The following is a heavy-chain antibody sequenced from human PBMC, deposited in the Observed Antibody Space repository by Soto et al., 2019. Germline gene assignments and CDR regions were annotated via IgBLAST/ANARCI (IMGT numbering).Heavy chain of an antibody. D-gene: IGHD2-15*01. CDR3: ARDRTPKYCSGGSCYSDAFDI. CDR2: ISAYNGNT. CDR1: GYTFTSYG. V-gene: IGHV1-18*01. Sequence: GASVKVSCKASGYTFTSYGTSWVRQAPGQGLEWIGWISAYNGNTNYAQKLQGRVTMTTDTSTSTAYMELRSLRSDDTAVYYCARDRTPKYCSGGSCYSDAFDIWGQGTMVTVSS. J-gene: IGHJ3*02.